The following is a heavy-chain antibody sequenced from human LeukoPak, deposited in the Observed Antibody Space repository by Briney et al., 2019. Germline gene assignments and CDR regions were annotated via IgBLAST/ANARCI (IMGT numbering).Heavy chain of an antibody. CDR2: ISGTSSTI. CDR1: GFTFSSYT. CDR3: VSGDQYYYGSGHFNY. V-gene: IGHV3-48*04. J-gene: IGHJ4*02. D-gene: IGHD3-10*01. Sequence: GGSLRLSCAASGFTFSSYTMNWVRQAPGKGLEWVSYISGTSSTIYYADSVKGRFTISRDDAKNSLYLQMDSLRAEDTAVYYCVSGDQYYYGSGHFNYWGQGTLVTVSS.